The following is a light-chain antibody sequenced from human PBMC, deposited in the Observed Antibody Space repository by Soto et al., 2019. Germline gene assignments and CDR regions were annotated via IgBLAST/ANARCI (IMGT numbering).Light chain of an antibody. CDR2: DVS. Sequence: QSVLTQPRSVSGSHGHSVTISCTGTSSDVGGYNYVSWYQQHPGKAPKLMIYDVSKRPSGVPDRFSGSKSGTTASLTISGLQAEDEADYYCCSYARSNTYLFGTGTKVTVL. CDR1: SSDVGGYNY. J-gene: IGLJ1*01. CDR3: CSYARSNTYL. V-gene: IGLV2-11*01.